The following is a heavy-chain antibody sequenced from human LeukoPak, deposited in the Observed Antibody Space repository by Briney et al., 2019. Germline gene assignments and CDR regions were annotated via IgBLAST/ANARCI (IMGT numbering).Heavy chain of an antibody. CDR2: IGDRGTPI. Sequence: GGSLRLSCAASGFTFSDVYMSRIRQAPGKGLGWVSYIGDRGTPIYYGESVKGRFTISRDNTKNSLYLQMDSLRADDTAVYYCVRGPSDSSLPGPWGQGTLVTVSS. V-gene: IGHV3-11*01. CDR1: GFTFSDVY. D-gene: IGHD2-15*01. CDR3: VRGPSDSSLPGP. J-gene: IGHJ5*02.